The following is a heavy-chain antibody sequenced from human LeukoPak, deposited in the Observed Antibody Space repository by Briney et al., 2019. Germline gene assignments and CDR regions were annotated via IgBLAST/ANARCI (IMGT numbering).Heavy chain of an antibody. V-gene: IGHV3-74*01. CDR3: AREQTTVTTRYFDY. D-gene: IGHD4-17*01. Sequence: GGSLRLSCAASGISFSRYWMHWVRQAPGKGLVWVSRINSDGSSTSYADSVKGRFTISRDNAKNTLYLQMNSLRAEDTAVYYCAREQTTVTTRYFDYWGQGTLVTVSS. CDR1: GISFSRYW. CDR2: INSDGSST. J-gene: IGHJ4*02.